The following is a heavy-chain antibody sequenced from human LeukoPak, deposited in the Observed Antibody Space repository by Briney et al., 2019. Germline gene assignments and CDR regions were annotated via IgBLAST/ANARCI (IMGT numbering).Heavy chain of an antibody. V-gene: IGHV4-39*07. CDR2: IYDSGST. J-gene: IGHJ3*02. Sequence: PPETLSLTCTVSGGSITSSSYYWGWIRQPPGKGLGWIGSIYDSGSTYCNPSLKSRVPRSVQSSKNQFSLTLRSLTAAETAMYYCASRPGYDSSGHIHAFDIWGQGTMVTVSS. CDR1: GGSITSSSYY. CDR3: ASRPGYDSSGHIHAFDI. D-gene: IGHD3-22*01.